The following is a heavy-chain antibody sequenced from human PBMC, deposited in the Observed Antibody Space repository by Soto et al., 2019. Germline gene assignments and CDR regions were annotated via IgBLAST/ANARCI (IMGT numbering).Heavy chain of an antibody. J-gene: IGHJ4*02. CDR3: AKSLSYYDSSGSDY. D-gene: IGHD3-22*01. V-gene: IGHV3-23*01. Sequence: EVQLLESGGGLVQPGGSLRLSCAASGFTFSSYAMSWVRQAPGKGLEWVSAISGSGGSTYYADSVKGRFTISRDNSKNTLYLQMHSLRAEDTAVYYCAKSLSYYDSSGSDYWGQGTLVTVSS. CDR1: GFTFSSYA. CDR2: ISGSGGST.